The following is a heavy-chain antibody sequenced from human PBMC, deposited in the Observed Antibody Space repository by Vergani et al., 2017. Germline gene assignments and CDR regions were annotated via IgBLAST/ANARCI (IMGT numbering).Heavy chain of an antibody. D-gene: IGHD3-10*01. J-gene: IGHJ4*02. CDR3: TLDGYXGSGSYYNVYYFDY. CDR1: GFTFSNAW. V-gene: IGHV3-15*01. CDR2: IKSKTDGGTT. Sequence: EVQLVESGGGLVKPGGSLRLSCAASGFTFSNAWMSWVRQAPGKGLEWVGRIKSKTDGGTTDYAAPVKGRFTISRDDSKNTLYLQMNSLKTEDTAVYYCTLDGYXGSGSYYNVYYFDYWGQGTLVTVSS.